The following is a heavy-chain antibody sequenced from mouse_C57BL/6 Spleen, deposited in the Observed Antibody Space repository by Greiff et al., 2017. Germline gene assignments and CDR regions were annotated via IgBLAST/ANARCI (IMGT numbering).Heavy chain of an antibody. D-gene: IGHD2-5*01. CDR2: INPNNGGT. CDR3: ARRKWYSNYGYAMDY. V-gene: IGHV1-18*01. CDR1: GYTFTDYN. Sequence: EVQLQQSGPELVKPGASVKIPCTASGYTFTDYNMDWVKQSHGKSLEWIGEINPNNGGTNYNQKFKGKATLTVDKSSSTAYMELRSLTSEDTAVYYCARRKWYSNYGYAMDYWGQGTSVTVSS. J-gene: IGHJ4*01.